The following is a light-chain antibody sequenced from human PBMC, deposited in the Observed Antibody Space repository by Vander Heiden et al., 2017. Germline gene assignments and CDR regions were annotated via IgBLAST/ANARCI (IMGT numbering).Light chain of an antibody. CDR1: QGISSY. J-gene: IGKJ4*01. CDR3: ENLNNFPIT. CDR2: SAS. Sequence: IQFTKSQYFLCASVGDRVTITCRASQGISSYLAWYQQTPGKAPKLLISSASALQSGVPSRFSGSGSGTEFTLTINSRQTEDSATFYCENLNNFPITFGGGTKVEI. V-gene: IGKV1-9*01.